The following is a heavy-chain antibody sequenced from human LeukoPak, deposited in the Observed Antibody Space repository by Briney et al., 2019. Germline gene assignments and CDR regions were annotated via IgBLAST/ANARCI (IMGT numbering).Heavy chain of an antibody. D-gene: IGHD4-17*01. CDR1: GYTFTGYY. CDR3: AREGTVTKENNWFDP. CDR2: INPNSGGT. J-gene: IGHJ5*02. Sequence: ASVKVSCKASGYTFTGYYMHWVRQAPGQGLEWMGWINPNSGGTNYAQKFQGWVTMTRDTSISTACMELSRLRSDDTAVYYCAREGTVTKENNWFDPWGQGTLVTVSS. V-gene: IGHV1-2*04.